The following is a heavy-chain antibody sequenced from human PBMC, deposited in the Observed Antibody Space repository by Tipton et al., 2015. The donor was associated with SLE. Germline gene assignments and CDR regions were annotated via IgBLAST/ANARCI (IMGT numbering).Heavy chain of an antibody. J-gene: IGHJ4*02. V-gene: IGHV1-18*01. D-gene: IGHD3-10*01. CDR2: ISAYNGNT. CDR1: GYTFTSYG. CDR3: ARGYYGAGGTGHFDY. Sequence: QLVQSGAEVKKPGASVKVSCKASGYTFTSYGISWVRQAPGQGLEWMGLISAYNGNTNYAQKLQGRVTITTDTSTSTAYMELRSLRSDETAVYYCARGYYGAGGTGHFDYWGQGTLVTVSS.